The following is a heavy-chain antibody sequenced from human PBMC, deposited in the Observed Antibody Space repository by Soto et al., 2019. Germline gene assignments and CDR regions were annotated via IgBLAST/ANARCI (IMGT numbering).Heavy chain of an antibody. Sequence: QVQLQESGPGLAKPSQTVSLTCTVSGASLNSAEYYWAWLRQVPGKDLEWIGHIFNTGTIFSTPSHRSRVRMSIGTSGNDFSLHLESVTASDTAVYYCARCLGSNNNGHFPDTFDIWGHGTSVTVSA. V-gene: IGHV4-30-4*01. D-gene: IGHD2-8*01. CDR3: ARCLGSNNNGHFPDTFDI. J-gene: IGHJ3*02. CDR2: IFNTGTI. CDR1: GASLNSAEYY.